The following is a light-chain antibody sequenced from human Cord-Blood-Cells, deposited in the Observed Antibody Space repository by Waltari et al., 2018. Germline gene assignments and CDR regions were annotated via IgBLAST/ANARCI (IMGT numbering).Light chain of an antibody. CDR2: GAA. CDR3: QQYNNWPLT. V-gene: IGKV3-15*01. Sequence: STRSTRRRSSNLACYQQKPAQAARLLIFGAATRATGIPARWSGSGSGTEVTPTISSLQSADVAVYYCQQYNNWPLTFGGGTKVEIK. J-gene: IGKJ4*01. CDR1: RRRSSN.